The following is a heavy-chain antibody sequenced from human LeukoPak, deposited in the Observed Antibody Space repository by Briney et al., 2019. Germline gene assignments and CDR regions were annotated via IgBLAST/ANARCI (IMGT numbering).Heavy chain of an antibody. CDR1: GGSISSSSYY. Sequence: SETLSLTCTVSGGSISSSSYYWGWIRQPPGKGLEWIGSIYYSGSTYYNPSLKSRVTISVDTSKNQFSLKLSSVTAADTAVYYCARLVELMVRGVIITWFDPWGQGTLVTVSS. D-gene: IGHD3-10*01. CDR2: IYYSGST. V-gene: IGHV4-39*01. J-gene: IGHJ5*02. CDR3: ARLVELMVRGVIITWFDP.